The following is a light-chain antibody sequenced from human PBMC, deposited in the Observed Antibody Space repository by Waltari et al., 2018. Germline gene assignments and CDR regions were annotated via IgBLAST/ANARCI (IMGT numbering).Light chain of an antibody. Sequence: QSALTPPASVSGSPGQSIAISCTGTSSDVGTYNRISCYQQHPGEAPKLLLYEATKRPSGVSNRFSASKSGNTASLTISGLQVEDEADYYCCSYATIGTLYVFGTGTKVTVL. J-gene: IGLJ1*01. V-gene: IGLV2-23*01. CDR2: EAT. CDR1: SSDVGTYNR. CDR3: CSYATIGTLYV.